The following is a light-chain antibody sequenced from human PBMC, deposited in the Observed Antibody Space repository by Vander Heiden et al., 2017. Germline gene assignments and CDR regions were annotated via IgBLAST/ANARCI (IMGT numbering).Light chain of an antibody. CDR2: RNN. V-gene: IGLV1-47*01. CDR3: AAWDDSLSGWV. Sequence: QSVLTQPPSASGTPGQRVTIACSGRNSNLGTNSVYWYQQQLPGTAPKLLIYRNNQRPSGVPDRFSGSKSGTSASLAISGLRSEDEADYYCAAWDDSLSGWVFGGGTKLTVL. CDR1: NSNLGTNS. J-gene: IGLJ3*02.